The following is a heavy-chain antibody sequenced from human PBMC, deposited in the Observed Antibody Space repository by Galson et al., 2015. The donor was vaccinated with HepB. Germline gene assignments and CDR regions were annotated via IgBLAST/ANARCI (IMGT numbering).Heavy chain of an antibody. CDR2: ISSSNSYT. J-gene: IGHJ4*02. D-gene: IGHD1-26*01. CDR3: ARAWPVQGAEGWVDY. Sequence: SLRLSCAASGFIFSDYYMTWIRQAPGKGLEWVSYISSSNSYTNYADSVKGRFTISRDNAKNSLYLQMNSLRAEDTAVYYCARAWPVQGAEGWVDYWGQGTLVTVSS. V-gene: IGHV3-11*06. CDR1: GFIFSDYY.